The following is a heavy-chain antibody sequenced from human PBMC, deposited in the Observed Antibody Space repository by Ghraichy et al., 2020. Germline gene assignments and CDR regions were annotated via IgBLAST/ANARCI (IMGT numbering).Heavy chain of an antibody. Sequence: SVKVSCKASGGTFSSYAISWVQQAPGQGLEWMGGIIPIFGTANYAQKFQGRVTITADESTSTAYMELSSLRSEDTAVYYCARDRAYYDSSGYYPSAFDIWGQGTMVTVSS. CDR2: IIPIFGTA. D-gene: IGHD3-22*01. CDR1: GGTFSSYA. V-gene: IGHV1-69*13. CDR3: ARDRAYYDSSGYYPSAFDI. J-gene: IGHJ3*02.